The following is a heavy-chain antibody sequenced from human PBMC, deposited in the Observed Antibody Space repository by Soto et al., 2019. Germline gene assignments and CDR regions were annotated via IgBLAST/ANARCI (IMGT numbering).Heavy chain of an antibody. J-gene: IGHJ4*02. CDR2: IYWDADK. D-gene: IGHD1-1*01. CDR3: AVHGTVAHNDYFDY. Sequence: QITLKESGPTLVKPTQTLTLTCTFSGFSLSSSGVGVAWIRQPPGKALEWLALIYWDADKRYSPSLKNRLTITKDTSKNQVVLTVTNMDPVDTATYFCAVHGTVAHNDYFDYWGQGTLVTVSS. V-gene: IGHV2-5*02. CDR1: GFSLSSSGVG.